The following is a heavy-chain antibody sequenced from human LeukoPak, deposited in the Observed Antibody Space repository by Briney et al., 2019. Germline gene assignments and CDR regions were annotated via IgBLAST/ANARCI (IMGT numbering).Heavy chain of an antibody. CDR2: IVVGSGNT. D-gene: IGHD6-19*01. CDR3: ARGGSSGWYDGYLTYNWFDP. V-gene: IGHV1-58*01. J-gene: IGHJ5*02. Sequence: GASVTVSCKASGFTFTSSAVQWVRQARGQRLEWIGWIVVGSGNTNYAQKFQERVTITRDMSTSTAYMELSSLRSEDTAVYYCARGGSSGWYDGYLTYNWFDPWGQGTLVTVSS. CDR1: GFTFTSSA.